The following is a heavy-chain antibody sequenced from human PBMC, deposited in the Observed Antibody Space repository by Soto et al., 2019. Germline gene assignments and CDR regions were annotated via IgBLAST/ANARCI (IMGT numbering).Heavy chain of an antibody. J-gene: IGHJ6*02. CDR3: ARDLWDYGDYYYGMDV. CDR1: GGSISSGDYY. D-gene: IGHD4-17*01. Sequence: PSETLSLTCTVSGGSISSGDYYWSWIRQPPGKGLEWIGYIYYSGSTYYNPSLKSRVTISVDTSKNQFSLKLSSVTAADTAVYYCARDLWDYGDYYYGMDVWGQGTTVTVSS. CDR2: IYYSGST. V-gene: IGHV4-30-4*01.